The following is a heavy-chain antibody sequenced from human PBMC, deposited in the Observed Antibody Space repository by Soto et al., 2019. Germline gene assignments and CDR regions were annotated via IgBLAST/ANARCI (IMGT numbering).Heavy chain of an antibody. Sequence: QVQLQQWGAGPLRPLETLSLTCGVSGGSFSGYYWAWIRQSPGKGLEWIGEINDRGSINYNPSLKSRVSISVATSKNHYSRNLRSVTAADTAVYYCARESHDMLTGPPWVWYFDLWGRGTLVTVSS. J-gene: IGHJ2*01. V-gene: IGHV4-34*01. CDR2: INDRGSI. CDR1: GGSFSGYY. D-gene: IGHD3-9*01. CDR3: ARESHDMLTGPPWVWYFDL.